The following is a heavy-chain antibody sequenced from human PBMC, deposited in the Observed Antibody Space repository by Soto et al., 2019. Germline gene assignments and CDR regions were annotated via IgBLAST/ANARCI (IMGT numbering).Heavy chain of an antibody. V-gene: IGHV3-48*02. CDR3: ASYCSSTSCYGMDV. D-gene: IGHD2-2*01. CDR2: ISSSSTI. CDR1: GFTFSSYS. Sequence: GGSLRLSCAASGFTFSSYSMNWVRQAPGKGLGWVSYISSSSTIYYADSVKGRFTISRDNAKNSLYLQMNSLRDEDTAVYYCASYCSSTSCYGMDVWGQGTTVTVSS. J-gene: IGHJ6*02.